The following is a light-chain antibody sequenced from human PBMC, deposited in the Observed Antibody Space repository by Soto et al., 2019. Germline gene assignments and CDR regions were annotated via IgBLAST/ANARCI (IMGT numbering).Light chain of an antibody. J-gene: IGLJ1*01. CDR1: RTDVDGYDY. CDR3: TPYTSSTPFYV. CDR2: DVS. V-gene: IGLV2-14*03. Sequence: QSVLTQPASVSGSPGQSIAISCNGVRTDVDGYDYVSWYQQHPGQAPQLMIYDVSNRPSGVPDRFSGSKSGNTASLTISGLQAEDEADYYCTPYTSSTPFYVFGTVTKVPVL.